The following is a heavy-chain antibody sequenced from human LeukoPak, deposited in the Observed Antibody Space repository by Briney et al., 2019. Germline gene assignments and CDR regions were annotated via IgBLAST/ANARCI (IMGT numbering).Heavy chain of an antibody. D-gene: IGHD4-11*01. V-gene: IGHV4-39*01. J-gene: IGHJ4*02. Sequence: PSETLSLTCTVSGGSISSSSYYWGWIRQPPGKGLEWIGSIYYSGSTYYNPSLKSRVTISVDTSKNQFSLKLSSVTAADTAVYYCARQAYSNHHFDYWGQGTPVTVSS. CDR3: ARQAYSNHHFDY. CDR1: GGSISSSSYY. CDR2: IYYSGST.